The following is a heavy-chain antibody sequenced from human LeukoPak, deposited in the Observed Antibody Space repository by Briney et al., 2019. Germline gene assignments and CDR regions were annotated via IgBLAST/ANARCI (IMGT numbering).Heavy chain of an antibody. J-gene: IGHJ4*02. V-gene: IGHV1-2*02. CDR3: ARVFGVDSSGYSPDY. CDR2: INPNSGGT. D-gene: IGHD3-22*01. CDR1: GYTFTGYY. Sequence: ASVKVSCKASGYTFTGYYMHWVRQAPGQGLEWMGWINPNSGGTNYAQKFQGRVTMTRDTSISTAYMELSRLRSDDTAVYYCARVFGVDSSGYSPDYWGQGTLVTVSS.